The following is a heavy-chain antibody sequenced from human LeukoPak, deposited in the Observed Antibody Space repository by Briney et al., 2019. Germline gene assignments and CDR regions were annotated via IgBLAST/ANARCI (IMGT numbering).Heavy chain of an antibody. CDR2: ISSSSSYI. J-gene: IGHJ3*02. D-gene: IGHD5-18*01. CDR3: ARVRDTAMVTSDAFDI. Sequence: GGSLRLSCAASGFTFSSYSMNWVRQAPGKGLEWVSSISSSSSYIYYADSVKGRFTISRDNAKNSLYLQMNSLRAEDTAVYYCARVRDTAMVTSDAFDIWGQGTMVTVSS. CDR1: GFTFSSYS. V-gene: IGHV3-21*01.